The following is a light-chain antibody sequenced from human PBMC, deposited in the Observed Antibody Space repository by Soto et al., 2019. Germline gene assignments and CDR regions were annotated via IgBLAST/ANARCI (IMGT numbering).Light chain of an antibody. Sequence: DIHMTQSPSYLSASLGDRVTITCRASQCIGVYLAWFQQKPGHAPKLLIYAASTSQSGLPSRLSGSGSGTDFTLILSRLQREDVATYYCLKYTSAARTYGGGNTLASK. CDR1: QCIGVY. CDR2: AAS. V-gene: IGKV1-27*01. CDR3: LKYTSAART. J-gene: IGKJ4*01.